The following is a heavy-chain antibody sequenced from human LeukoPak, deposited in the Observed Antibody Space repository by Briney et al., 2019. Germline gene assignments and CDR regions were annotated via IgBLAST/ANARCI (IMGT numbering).Heavy chain of an antibody. D-gene: IGHD5-18*01. V-gene: IGHV4-31*03. Sequence: KTSETLSLTCTVSGGSISSGGYYWTWLRQHPGKGLEWIGFFYDSESSYFNPSLKCRVSISVDTSRNQFSLNLTSVIAADTAVYYCARGSGGDNYGSYYFDSWGQGSLVTVSS. CDR1: GGSISSGGYY. CDR2: FYDSESS. CDR3: ARGSGGDNYGSYYFDS. J-gene: IGHJ4*02.